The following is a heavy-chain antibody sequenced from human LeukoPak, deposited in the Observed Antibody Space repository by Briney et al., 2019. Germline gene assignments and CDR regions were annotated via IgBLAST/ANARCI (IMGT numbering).Heavy chain of an antibody. CDR3: ARNILEDYSSYFDY. J-gene: IGHJ4*02. CDR1: GFTFSSYA. D-gene: IGHD4-11*01. V-gene: IGHV3-30*04. CDR2: IAYDGSHK. Sequence: PGGSLRLSCAAFGFTFSSYAMHWVRQAPGKGLEWVAVIAYDGSHKYYADSVKGRFTISRDNSKNTLYLQMNSLRAEDTAVYYCARNILEDYSSYFDYWGQGTLVTVSS.